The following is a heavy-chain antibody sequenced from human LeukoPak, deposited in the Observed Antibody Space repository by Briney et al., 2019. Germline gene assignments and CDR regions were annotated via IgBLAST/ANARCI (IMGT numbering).Heavy chain of an antibody. V-gene: IGHV3-23*01. CDR2: ISGSGGST. Sequence: GGTLRLSCAASGFTFSRYGMSWVRQAPGKGLEWVSAISGSGGSTYYADSVKGRFTISRDNSKNTLYLQIDSLRAEDTAVYYCAKDHLPGIVVADRDYWGQGTLVTVSS. D-gene: IGHD6-19*01. CDR3: AKDHLPGIVVADRDY. J-gene: IGHJ4*02. CDR1: GFTFSRYG.